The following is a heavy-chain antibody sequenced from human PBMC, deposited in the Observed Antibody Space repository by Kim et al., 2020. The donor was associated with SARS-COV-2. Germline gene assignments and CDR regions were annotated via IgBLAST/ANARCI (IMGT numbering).Heavy chain of an antibody. CDR3: ARVWEVDYPGGVIFGMDV. CDR2: INTNTGNP. CDR1: GYTFTSYA. V-gene: IGHV7-4-1*02. Sequence: ASVKVSCKASGYTFTSYAMNWVRQAPGQGLEWMGWINTNTGNPTYAQGFTGRFVFSLDTSVSTAYLQISSLKAEDTAVYYCARVWEVDYPGGVIFGMDVWGQGTTVTVSS. J-gene: IGHJ6*02. D-gene: IGHD1-26*01.